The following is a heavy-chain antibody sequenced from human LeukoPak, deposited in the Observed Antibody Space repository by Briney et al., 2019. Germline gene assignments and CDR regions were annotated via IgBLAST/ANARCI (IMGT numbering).Heavy chain of an antibody. CDR2: IRSGGSNE. Sequence: GGSLRLSCAASGFTFSSYGMYWVRRAPGAGLEWVALIRSGGSNEYYADSVKGRFTIYGDNAKNMLYLQMNRLSAEDTAMYYCARDLGYSSGHGLDVWGQGTTVTVSS. CDR1: GFTFSSYG. CDR3: ARDLGYSSGHGLDV. J-gene: IGHJ6*02. D-gene: IGHD6-19*01. V-gene: IGHV3-33*07.